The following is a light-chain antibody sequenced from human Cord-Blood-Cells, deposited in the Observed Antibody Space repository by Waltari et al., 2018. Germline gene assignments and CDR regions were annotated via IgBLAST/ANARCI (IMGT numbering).Light chain of an antibody. Sequence: EIVLTQSPGTLSLSPGERATLSCRASQSVSSSYLAWSQQKPGQAPRLLIYGASSRATGIPDRLSGSGSGTDFTLTISRLEPEDFAVYYCQQYGSSPRTFGQGTKVEIK. CDR3: QQYGSSPRT. CDR2: GAS. CDR1: QSVSSSY. J-gene: IGKJ1*01. V-gene: IGKV3-20*01.